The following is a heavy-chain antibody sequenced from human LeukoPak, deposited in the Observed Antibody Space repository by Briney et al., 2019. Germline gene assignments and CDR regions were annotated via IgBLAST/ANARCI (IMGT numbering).Heavy chain of an antibody. CDR2: TYYRSKWFD. V-gene: IGHV6-1*01. Sequence: SQTLSLTCAISGDSFSNNSAAWNWIRHSPSRSLEGLGRTYYRSKWFDDFALSVKSRITINPDTSKNQFSLQLNSVTPEDTAVYYCAKNYGDSNWFDPWGQGTLVTVSS. J-gene: IGHJ5*02. D-gene: IGHD4-17*01. CDR1: GDSFSNNSAA. CDR3: AKNYGDSNWFDP.